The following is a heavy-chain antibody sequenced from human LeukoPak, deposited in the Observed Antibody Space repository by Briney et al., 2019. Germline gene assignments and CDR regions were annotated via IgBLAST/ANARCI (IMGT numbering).Heavy chain of an antibody. CDR2: IYYSGST. Sequence: SETLSLTCTVSGGSVSSSTYYWGWIRQPPGKGLEWIGSIYYSGSTYYNPSLKSRVSVSVDTSNNQFFLKLTSVTAADTAVYYCARDVSSPKYGDFFFDYWGQGNLVTVSS. CDR3: ARDVSSPKYGDFFFDY. D-gene: IGHD4-17*01. CDR1: GGSVSSSTYY. V-gene: IGHV4-39*07. J-gene: IGHJ4*02.